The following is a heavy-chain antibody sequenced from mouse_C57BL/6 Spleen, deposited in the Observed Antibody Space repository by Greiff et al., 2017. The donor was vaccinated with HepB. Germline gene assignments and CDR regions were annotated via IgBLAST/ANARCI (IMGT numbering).Heavy chain of an antibody. CDR3: ARGGLRYYFDY. CDR2: ISYSGST. J-gene: IGHJ2*01. Sequence: EVKLVESGPGMVKPSQSLSLTCTVTGYSITSGYDWHWIRHFPGNKLEWMGYISYSGSTNYNPSLKSRISITHDTSKNHFFLKLNSVTTEDTATYYCARGGLRYYFDYWGQGTTLTVSS. V-gene: IGHV3-1*01. CDR1: GYSITSGYD. D-gene: IGHD2-4*01.